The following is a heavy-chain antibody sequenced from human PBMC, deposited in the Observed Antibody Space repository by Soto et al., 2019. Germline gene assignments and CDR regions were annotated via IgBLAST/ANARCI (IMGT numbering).Heavy chain of an antibody. CDR1: GFTFNNYF. J-gene: IGHJ6*02. V-gene: IGHV1-46*02. CDR2: SSPYDGST. Sequence: QVQLVQSGAEVKKPGASVKVSCKASGFTFNNYFFHWVRQAPRQGLEWMGISSPYDGSTNYEQSLQGRVTMTSDTSTSTVYMELSSLRSEDTAVYYCARGDGRGSTGFYYYYGMDVWGHGTTVTVSS. CDR3: ARGDGRGSTGFYYYYGMDV. D-gene: IGHD1-26*01.